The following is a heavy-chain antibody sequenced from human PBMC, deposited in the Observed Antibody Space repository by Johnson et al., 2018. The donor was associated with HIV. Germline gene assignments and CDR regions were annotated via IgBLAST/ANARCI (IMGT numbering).Heavy chain of an antibody. CDR3: ARVRRSGWFDNDAFDI. CDR1: GFTFSSYA. Sequence: QGQLVETGGGLVQPGGSLRLSCAASGFTFSSYAMTWVRQAPGKGLEWVAFIRYDGSNKYYTDSVKGRFTISRDNSKNTLFLLMSSLRADDTAVYYCARVRRSGWFDNDAFDIWGQGTMVTVSS. J-gene: IGHJ3*02. CDR2: IRYDGSNK. V-gene: IGHV3-30*02. D-gene: IGHD6-19*01.